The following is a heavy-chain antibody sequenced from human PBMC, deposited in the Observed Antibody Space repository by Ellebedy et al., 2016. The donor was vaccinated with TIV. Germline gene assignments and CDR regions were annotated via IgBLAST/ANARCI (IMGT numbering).Heavy chain of an antibody. Sequence: ASVKVSXKASGGIFRSNAMSWVRQAPGQGLEWMGGIIAIFGTTNYAQKFQGRVTITADESTSTVYMELSSLRSEDTAVYYCARGRGYNLESHFDYWGQGTAVIVSS. CDR2: IIAIFGTT. V-gene: IGHV1-69*13. CDR3: ARGRGYNLESHFDY. CDR1: GGIFRSNA. J-gene: IGHJ4*02. D-gene: IGHD5-24*01.